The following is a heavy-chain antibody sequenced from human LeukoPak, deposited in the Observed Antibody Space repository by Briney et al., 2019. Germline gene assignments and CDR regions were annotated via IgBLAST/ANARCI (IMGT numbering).Heavy chain of an antibody. J-gene: IGHJ4*02. CDR1: SGSIGSSSNY. CDR3: ARGNGDY. Sequence: SETLSLTCTVSSGSIGSSSNYWGWIRQPPGKGLEWIGEINHSGSTNYNPSLKSRVTISVDTSKNQFSLKLSSVTAADTAVYYCARGNGDYWGQGTLVTVSS. V-gene: IGHV4-39*07. CDR2: INHSGST. D-gene: IGHD1-1*01.